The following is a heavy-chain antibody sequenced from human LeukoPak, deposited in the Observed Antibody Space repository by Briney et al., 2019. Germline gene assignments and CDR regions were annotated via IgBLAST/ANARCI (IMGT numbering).Heavy chain of an antibody. CDR3: ARESSGGFDN. Sequence: GGSLRLSCAASTSTFSSNAMHWVRQAPGKGLEWVAAISYDGSNKYYADSVRGRFTISRDNSKNTVYLQMNSLTAEDTAVYYCARESSGGFDNWAQGTLVTVSS. D-gene: IGHD3-3*01. J-gene: IGHJ4*02. CDR2: ISYDGSNK. CDR1: TSTFSSNA. V-gene: IGHV3-30*04.